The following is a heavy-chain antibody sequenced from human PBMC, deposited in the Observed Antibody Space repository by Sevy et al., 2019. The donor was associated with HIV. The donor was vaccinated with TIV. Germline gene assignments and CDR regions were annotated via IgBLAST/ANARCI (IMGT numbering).Heavy chain of an antibody. V-gene: IGHV1-18*01. CDR2: ISAYNGNT. CDR1: GGTFSSYA. J-gene: IGHJ5*02. CDR3: ARVSAKVRGVTYNWFDP. D-gene: IGHD3-10*01. Sequence: ASVKVSCKACGGTFSSYAISWVRQAPGQGLEWMGWISAYNGNTNYAQKLQGRVTMTTDTSTSTAYMELRSLRSDDTAVYYCARVSAKVRGVTYNWFDPWGQGTLVTVSS.